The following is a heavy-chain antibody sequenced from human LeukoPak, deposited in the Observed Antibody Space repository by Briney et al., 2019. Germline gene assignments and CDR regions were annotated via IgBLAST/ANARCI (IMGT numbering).Heavy chain of an antibody. CDR2: INTGNGNT. J-gene: IGHJ4*02. D-gene: IGHD3-22*01. CDR1: GYTFTTYS. Sequence: ASVKVSCKASGYTFTTYSVHWVRQAPGQRLEWMGWINTGNGNTKYSQKFQGRVTITGDTSATTAYMELSSLRSEDSAVYYCARGFYYYDSSGFDYWGQGTLVTVSS. CDR3: ARGFYYYDSSGFDY. V-gene: IGHV1-3*04.